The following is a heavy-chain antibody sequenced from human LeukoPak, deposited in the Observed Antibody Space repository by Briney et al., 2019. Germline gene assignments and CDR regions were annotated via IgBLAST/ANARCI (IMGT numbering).Heavy chain of an antibody. D-gene: IGHD1-26*01. V-gene: IGHV3-43*02. J-gene: IGHJ4*02. Sequence: PSGGSLRLSCAASGFAFSTYWMHWVRQAPGKGLEWVSLISGDGGSTYYADSVKGRFTISRDNSKNSLYLQMNSLRTEDTALYYCAKDEGATILGYWGQGTLVTVSS. CDR2: ISGDGGST. CDR3: AKDEGATILGY. CDR1: GFAFSTYW.